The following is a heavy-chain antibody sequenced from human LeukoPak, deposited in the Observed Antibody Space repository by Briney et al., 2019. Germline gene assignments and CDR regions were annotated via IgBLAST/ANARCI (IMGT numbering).Heavy chain of an antibody. Sequence: ASVKVSCKASGYTFTSYDTNWVRQATGQGLEWMGWMNPNSGNTGYAQKFQGRVTMTRNTSISTAYMELSSLRSEDTAVYYCARGPYHYYGSGTDFDYWGQGTLVTASS. CDR2: MNPNSGNT. CDR3: ARGPYHYYGSGTDFDY. D-gene: IGHD3-10*01. CDR1: GYTFTSYD. J-gene: IGHJ4*02. V-gene: IGHV1-8*01.